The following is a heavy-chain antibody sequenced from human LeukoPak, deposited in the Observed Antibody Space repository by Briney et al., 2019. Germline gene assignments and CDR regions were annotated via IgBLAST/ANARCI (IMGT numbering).Heavy chain of an antibody. CDR3: ARDRQGGYFDY. D-gene: IGHD3-16*01. Sequence: ASVKVSCKASGGTFSSYAISWVRQAPGQGLEWMGRINPILGIAKYAQKFQGRVTITADKSTSTAYMELSSLRSEDTAVYYCARDRQGGYFDYWGQGTLVIVSS. J-gene: IGHJ4*02. CDR2: INPILGIA. V-gene: IGHV1-69*04. CDR1: GGTFSSYA.